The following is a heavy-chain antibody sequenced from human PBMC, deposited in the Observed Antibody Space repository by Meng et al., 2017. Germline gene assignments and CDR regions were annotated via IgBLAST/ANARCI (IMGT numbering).Heavy chain of an antibody. Sequence: QVRLRDSGPGLVRPWGTLSLPWASFGGSISSSNWWSWVRQPPGKGLEWIGEIYHSGSTNYNPSLKSRVTISVDKSKNQFSLKLSSVTAADTAVYYCARLESIAARQRAVYYFDYWGQGTLVTVSS. V-gene: IGHV4-4*02. J-gene: IGHJ4*02. CDR3: ARLESIAARQRAVYYFDY. CDR2: IYHSGST. D-gene: IGHD6-6*01. CDR1: GGSISSSNW.